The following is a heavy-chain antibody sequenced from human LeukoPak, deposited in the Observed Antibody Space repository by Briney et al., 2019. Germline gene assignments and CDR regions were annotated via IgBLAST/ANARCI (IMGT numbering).Heavy chain of an antibody. CDR1: GYTVTSYG. J-gene: IGHJ6*02. CDR3: ARVGLGSRYYYGMDV. V-gene: IGHV1-18*01. Sequence: ASVKVSCKASGYTVTSYGIIWVRQAPGQGLEGMGWISGYNGNANYAQKFQGRVTMISDTSTSTAYMEVRSLRSDDTAVYYCARVGLGSRYYYGMDVWGQGTTVTVSS. CDR2: ISGYNGNA. D-gene: IGHD2-15*01.